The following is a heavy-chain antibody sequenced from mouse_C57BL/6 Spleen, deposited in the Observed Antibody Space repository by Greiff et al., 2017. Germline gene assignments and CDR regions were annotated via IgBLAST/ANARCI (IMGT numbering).Heavy chain of an antibody. Sequence: QVQLKESGAELVRPGASVTLSCKASGYTFTDYEMHWVKQTPVHGLEWIGAIDPETGGTAYNQKFKGKAILTADKSSSTAYMELRSLTSEDSAVYYCTIGTGTRYFDVWGTGTTVTVSS. CDR3: TIGTGTRYFDV. V-gene: IGHV1-15*01. CDR1: GYTFTDYE. D-gene: IGHD4-1*01. J-gene: IGHJ1*03. CDR2: IDPETGGT.